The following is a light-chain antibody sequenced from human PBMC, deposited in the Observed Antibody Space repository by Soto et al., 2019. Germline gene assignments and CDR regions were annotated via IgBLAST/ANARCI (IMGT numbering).Light chain of an antibody. CDR2: DAP. CDR3: QQYNTYSSLT. V-gene: IGKV1-5*01. J-gene: IGKJ4*01. Sequence: DIQMTQSPSTLSASVGDRVTITCRASQSISSWLAWYQQKLGRAPRLLIYDAPSLESGVPSRFSGSGYGTEFTLTISSLQPDDFATYYCQQYNTYSSLTFGGGTKV. CDR1: QSISSW.